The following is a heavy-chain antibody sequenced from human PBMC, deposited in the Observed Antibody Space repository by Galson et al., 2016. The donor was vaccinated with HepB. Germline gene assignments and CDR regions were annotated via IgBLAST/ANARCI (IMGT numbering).Heavy chain of an antibody. CDR2: IRRGDSR. Sequence: SLRLSCAASGLTVSNTSMGWVRQAPGEGLEWVSVIRRGDSRDYTDSVKGRFTISRDNSKNTLYLQMNSLRSEDTAVYYCGTSSRAWGSDAFDIWGQGTMVTVSS. CDR3: GTSSRAWGSDAFDI. CDR1: GLTVSNTS. D-gene: IGHD6-6*01. J-gene: IGHJ3*02. V-gene: IGHV3-53*01.